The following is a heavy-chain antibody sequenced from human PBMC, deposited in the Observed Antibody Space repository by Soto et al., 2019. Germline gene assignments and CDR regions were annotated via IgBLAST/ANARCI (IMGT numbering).Heavy chain of an antibody. CDR2: IYHSGST. V-gene: IGHV4-4*02. CDR1: GGSISSSNW. Sequence: SETLSLTCAVSGGSISSSNWWSWVRQPPGKGLEWIGEIYHSGSTNYNPSLKSRVTISVDKSKNAFSLKLGSVTAADTAVYYCARWVGDDFRPGGMDVWGQGTTVTVSS. D-gene: IGHD3-3*01. J-gene: IGHJ6*02. CDR3: ARWVGDDFRPGGMDV.